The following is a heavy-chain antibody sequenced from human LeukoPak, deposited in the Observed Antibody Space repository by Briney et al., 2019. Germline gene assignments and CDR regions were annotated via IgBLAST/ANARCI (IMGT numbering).Heavy chain of an antibody. V-gene: IGHV3-48*04. J-gene: IGHJ4*02. CDR2: ISSSSRTI. D-gene: IGHD3-22*01. CDR3: ARSSTTYYYDTSSHY. Sequence: PGGSLRLSCAASGFTFSSFSMNWVRQAPGKGLEWVSSISSSSRTIYYADSVKGRFTISRGNAENSLYLQMNSLRAEDTAVYYCARSSTTYYYDTSSHYWGQGTLVTVSS. CDR1: GFTFSSFS.